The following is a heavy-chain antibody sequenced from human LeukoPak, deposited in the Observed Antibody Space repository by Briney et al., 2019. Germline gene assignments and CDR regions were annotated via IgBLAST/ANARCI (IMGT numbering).Heavy chain of an antibody. Sequence: GRSLRLSCAASGFTFDDYAMHWVRQAPGKGLEWVSDISWNSGSIGYADSVKGRFTISRDNAKNSLYLQMNSLRAEDTALYYCAKDTSGYYFEDAFDIWGQGTMVTVSS. CDR2: ISWNSGSI. J-gene: IGHJ3*02. CDR1: GFTFDDYA. CDR3: AKDTSGYYFEDAFDI. D-gene: IGHD5-12*01. V-gene: IGHV3-9*01.